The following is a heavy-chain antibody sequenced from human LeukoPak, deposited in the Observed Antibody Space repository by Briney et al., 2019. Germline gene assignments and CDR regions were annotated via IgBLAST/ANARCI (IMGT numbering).Heavy chain of an antibody. CDR3: ARDGNRYPFDY. J-gene: IGHJ4*02. V-gene: IGHV3-30*04. Sequence: PGGSLRLSRAASGFTFSSYAMHWVRQAPGKGLEWVAVISYDGSNKYYADSVKGRFTISRDNSKNTLYLQMNSLRAEDTAVYYCARDGNRYPFDYWGQGTLVTVSS. CDR2: ISYDGSNK. D-gene: IGHD4-23*01. CDR1: GFTFSSYA.